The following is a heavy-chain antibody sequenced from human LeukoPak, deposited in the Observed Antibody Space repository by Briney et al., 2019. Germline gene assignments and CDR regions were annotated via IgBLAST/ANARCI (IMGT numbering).Heavy chain of an antibody. CDR3: ARRGYDILTGYPTLLDY. Sequence: GESLRISCKGSTDIFSNYWIGWVRQLPGKGLEWLGIIYPDDSDTRYSPTFQGQVTISADKSISTAYLQWSSLKASDTAMYYCARRGYDILTGYPTLLDYWGQGTLVTVSS. CDR2: IYPDDSDT. D-gene: IGHD3-9*01. V-gene: IGHV5-51*01. CDR1: TDIFSNYW. J-gene: IGHJ4*02.